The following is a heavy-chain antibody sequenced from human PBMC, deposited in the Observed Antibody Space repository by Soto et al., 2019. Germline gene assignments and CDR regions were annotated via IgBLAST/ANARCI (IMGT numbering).Heavy chain of an antibody. J-gene: IGHJ4*02. D-gene: IGHD6-13*01. CDR1: GGTFSSYA. CDR2: IIPIFGTA. V-gene: IGHV1-69*13. Sequence: ASVKVSCKASGGTFSSYAISWVRQAPGQGLEWMGGIIPIFGTANYAQKFQGRVTITADESTSTAYMELSSLRSEDTAVYYCAGTSGAAAGFDYRGQGTLVTVSS. CDR3: AGTSGAAAGFDY.